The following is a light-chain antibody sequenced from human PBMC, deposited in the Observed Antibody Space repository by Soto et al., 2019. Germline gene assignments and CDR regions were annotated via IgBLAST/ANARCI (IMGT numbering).Light chain of an antibody. Sequence: QSALTQPASVSGSPGQSITISCTGTSRDVGGYNYVSWYQQHPGKAPKLMIYEVSNRPSGVSNRFSGSKSGNTASLTISGLQAQDEADYYCCSYTGSTTYVFGTGTKVTVL. CDR3: CSYTGSTTYV. V-gene: IGLV2-14*01. CDR1: SRDVGGYNY. J-gene: IGLJ1*01. CDR2: EVS.